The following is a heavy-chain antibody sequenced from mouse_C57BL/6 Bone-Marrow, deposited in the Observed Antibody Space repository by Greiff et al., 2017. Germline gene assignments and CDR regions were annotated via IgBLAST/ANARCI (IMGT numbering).Heavy chain of an antibody. J-gene: IGHJ2*01. CDR2: IHPNSGST. CDR1: GSTFTSYW. D-gene: IGHD3-3*01. Sequence: QVQLQQPGAELVKPGASVKLSCKASGSTFTSYWVHWVKQSPGQGLEWIGMIHPNSGSTNYNEKFKSKATLTVDKSSSTAYMQLSSLTSEDSAVYYCAGDYYFDYWCQGTTLTVSS. V-gene: IGHV1-64*01. CDR3: AGDYYFDY.